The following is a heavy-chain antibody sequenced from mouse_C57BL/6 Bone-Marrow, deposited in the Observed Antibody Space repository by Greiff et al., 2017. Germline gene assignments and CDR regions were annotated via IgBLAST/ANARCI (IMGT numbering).Heavy chain of an antibody. CDR3: ARVFYYYGSSPEGYAMDY. J-gene: IGHJ4*01. D-gene: IGHD1-1*01. CDR1: GYSFTGYF. CDR2: INPYNGDT. Sequence: VQLQQSGPELVKPGDSVKISCKASGYSFTGYFMNWVMQSHGKSLEWIGRINPYNGDTFYNQKFKGKATLTVDKSSSTAHMELRSLTSEDSAVYYCARVFYYYGSSPEGYAMDYWGQGTSVTVSS. V-gene: IGHV1-20*01.